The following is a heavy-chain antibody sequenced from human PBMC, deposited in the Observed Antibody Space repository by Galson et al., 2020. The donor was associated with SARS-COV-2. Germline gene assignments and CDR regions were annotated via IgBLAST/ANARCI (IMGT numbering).Heavy chain of an antibody. V-gene: IGHV4-30-4*08. J-gene: IGHJ4*02. CDR3: ARVVCGGECNFDY. CDR1: GGSISSGDYY. Sequence: SQTLSLTCTVSGGSISSGDYYWSWIRQPPGKGLEWLGYIYYSGSTYYNPSLKSRVTISVDTSKNQFSLKLSSVSAADTAVYYCARVVCGGECNFDYWGQGTLVTVSS. CDR2: IYYSGST. D-gene: IGHD2-21*01.